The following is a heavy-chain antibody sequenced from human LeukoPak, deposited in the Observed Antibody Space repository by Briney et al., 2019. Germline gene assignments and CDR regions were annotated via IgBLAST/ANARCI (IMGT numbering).Heavy chain of an antibody. Sequence: ASVKVSCQASGYTFTSYAINWVRQAPGQGLEWMGWINTNTGIPTYAQGFTGRLVFSLDTSVSTAYLQISSLKAEDTAVYYCARGGGGGRPLWFGELLGTFGYWGQGTLVTVSS. CDR3: ARGGGGGRPLWFGELLGTFGY. V-gene: IGHV7-4-1*02. J-gene: IGHJ4*02. CDR1: GYTFTSYA. CDR2: INTNTGIP. D-gene: IGHD3-10*01.